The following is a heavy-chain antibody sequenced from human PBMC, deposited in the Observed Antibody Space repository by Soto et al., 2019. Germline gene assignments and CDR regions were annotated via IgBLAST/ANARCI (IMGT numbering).Heavy chain of an antibody. J-gene: IGHJ4*02. CDR1: GFTFSTYA. Sequence: XXSLRLSFAASGFTFSTYAMRWVLQAPGKGLEWVSGLYGNGGGITYADSVKGRFTISRDNSNNMLYLQMHSLRDEDTAVYYCAKDRQPDGLWPFDHWGQGTLVTVSS. CDR2: LYGNGGGI. V-gene: IGHV3-23*01. D-gene: IGHD2-8*01. CDR3: AKDRQPDGLWPFDH.